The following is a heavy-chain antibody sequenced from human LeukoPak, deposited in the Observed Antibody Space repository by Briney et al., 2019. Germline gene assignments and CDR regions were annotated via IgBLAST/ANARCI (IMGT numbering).Heavy chain of an antibody. V-gene: IGHV4-4*02. CDR2: IYHSGST. D-gene: IGHD4-11*01. Sequence: SETLSLTCAVSGGSISTSNWWSWVRQPPGKGLEWIGEIYHSGSTNYNPSLKSRVTISVDTSKNQFSLKLSSVTAADTAVYYCARHGVVDSNYVGWFDPWGQGALVTVSS. CDR1: GGSISTSNW. CDR3: ARHGVVDSNYVGWFDP. J-gene: IGHJ5*02.